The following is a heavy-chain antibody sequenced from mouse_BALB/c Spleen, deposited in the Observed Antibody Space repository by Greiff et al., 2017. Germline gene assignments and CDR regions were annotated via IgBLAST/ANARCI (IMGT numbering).Heavy chain of an antibody. CDR2: INPNNGGT. J-gene: IGHJ4*01. Sequence: EVQGVESGPELVKPGASVKIPCKASGYTFTDYNMDWVKQSHGKSLEWIGDINPNNGGTIYNQKFKGKATLTVNKSSSTAYMELRSLTSEDTAVYYCARVGNYSYAMDYWGQGTTVTVSS. D-gene: IGHD2-1*01. CDR1: GYTFTDYN. V-gene: IGHV1-18*01. CDR3: ARVGNYSYAMDY.